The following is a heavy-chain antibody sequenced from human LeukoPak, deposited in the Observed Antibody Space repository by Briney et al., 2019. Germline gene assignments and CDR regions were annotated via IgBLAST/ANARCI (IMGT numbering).Heavy chain of an antibody. CDR3: ARYRYNWNLIPYYFDY. V-gene: IGHV3-7*01. D-gene: IGHD1-7*01. Sequence: GGSLRLSCAASGFTFSSYWMSWVRQAPGKGREWVATIKQDGSEKYYVDSVKGRFTISRDNAKNSLYLQMNSLRAEDTAVYYCARYRYNWNLIPYYFDYWGQGTLVTVSS. CDR2: IKQDGSEK. J-gene: IGHJ4*02. CDR1: GFTFSSYW.